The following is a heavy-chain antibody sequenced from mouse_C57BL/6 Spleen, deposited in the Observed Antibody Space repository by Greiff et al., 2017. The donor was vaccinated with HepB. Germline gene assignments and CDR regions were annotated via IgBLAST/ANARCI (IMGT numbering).Heavy chain of an antibody. CDR2: ISSGSSTI. Sequence: EVKVVESGGGLVKPGGSLKLSCAASGFTFSDYGMHWVRQAPEKGLEWVAYISSGSSTIYYADTVKGRFTISRDNAKNTLFLQMTSLRSEDTAMYYCARPLYYYGPFDYWGQGTTLTVSS. D-gene: IGHD1-1*01. CDR1: GFTFSDYG. J-gene: IGHJ2*01. V-gene: IGHV5-17*01. CDR3: ARPLYYYGPFDY.